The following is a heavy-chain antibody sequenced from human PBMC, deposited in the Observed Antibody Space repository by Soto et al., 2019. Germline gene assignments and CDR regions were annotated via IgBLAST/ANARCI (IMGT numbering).Heavy chain of an antibody. D-gene: IGHD3-9*01. CDR1: GGTFSSYA. V-gene: IGHV1-69*13. J-gene: IGHJ5*02. Sequence: SVKVSCKASGGTFSSYAISWVRQAPGQGLEWMGGIIPIFGTANYAQKFQGRVTITADESTSTAYMELSSLRSEDTAVYYCARDVYDILTGYYGPRWFDPWGQGTLVTVSS. CDR3: ARDVYDILTGYYGPRWFDP. CDR2: IIPIFGTA.